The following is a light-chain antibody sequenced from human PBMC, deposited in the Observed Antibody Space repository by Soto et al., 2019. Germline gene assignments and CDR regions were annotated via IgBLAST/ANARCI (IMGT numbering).Light chain of an antibody. CDR1: QSLFSCDEIAY. CDR2: RVS. V-gene: IGKV2-30*01. J-gene: IGKJ5*01. CDR3: MQYYSWPLT. Sequence: VVLTQSLLSLPVPLGQPASISCRSNQSLFSCDEIAYFGWFQQRPGRPPRRLIYRVSNRESGVPARFSGSGSGTDFALKISRVEAEDVAVYYCMQYYSWPLTFGQGTRLEIK.